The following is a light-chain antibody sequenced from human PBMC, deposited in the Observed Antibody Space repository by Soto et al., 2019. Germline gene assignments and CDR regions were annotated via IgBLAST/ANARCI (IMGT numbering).Light chain of an antibody. Sequence: DIKMTQSPSSLSASVGDRVTIACQASQDINNYVNWYQQKPGQAPKLLIYEASGLEVGVPSRFSGSGAGTHFTLTISGLQPEDIATYYCQQFGDLTFIFGQGTRLEIK. CDR1: QDINNY. CDR2: EAS. J-gene: IGKJ5*01. CDR3: QQFGDLTFI. V-gene: IGKV1-33*01.